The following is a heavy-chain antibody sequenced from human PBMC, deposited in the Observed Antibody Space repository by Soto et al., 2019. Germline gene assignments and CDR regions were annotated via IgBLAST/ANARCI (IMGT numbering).Heavy chain of an antibody. CDR2: IIPIFGTA. CDR1: GGTFSSYA. Sequence: GASLKVSCRASGGTFSSYAISWVRQAPGQGLESMGGIIPIFGTANYAQNFQGTVTTTAHESTSTAYMELSSLRSQDTALYYSARGTNWGHYAYYYYSMDILGQGNTVTVCS. D-gene: IGHD7-27*01. CDR3: ARGTNWGHYAYYYYSMDI. V-gene: IGHV1-69*13. J-gene: IGHJ6*02.